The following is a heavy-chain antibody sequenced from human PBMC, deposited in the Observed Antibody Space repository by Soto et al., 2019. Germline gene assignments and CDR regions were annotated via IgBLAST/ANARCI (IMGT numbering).Heavy chain of an antibody. V-gene: IGHV3-74*01. CDR1: GFTFSNYY. J-gene: IGHJ4*01. D-gene: IGHD3-22*01. Sequence: GGSLRLSCAASGFTFSNYYMHWVRQAQGKGLVWVSRVNSDESSTSYADSVKGRFTISRDNAKKTLYLQMNSLRAEDTAVYYSAREGDGTTGYYQDYWGHGTLFTV. CDR3: AREGDGTTGYYQDY. CDR2: VNSDESST.